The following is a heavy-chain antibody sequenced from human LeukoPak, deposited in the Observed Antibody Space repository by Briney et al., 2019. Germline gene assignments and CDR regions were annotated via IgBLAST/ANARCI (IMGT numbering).Heavy chain of an antibody. CDR2: IYYRGST. J-gene: IGHJ3*01. Sequence: SETLSLTCTVSGGSFTNYYWSWIRQPPGMGMEGIGYIYYRGSTNYNPSLKSRVTISLDTSRNQFSLKLTSVTPADTAVYYCARHYFDSGAYYAIDAFTVWGRGTMVTVSS. D-gene: IGHD3-22*01. CDR1: GGSFTNYY. CDR3: ARHYFDSGAYYAIDAFTV. V-gene: IGHV4-59*01.